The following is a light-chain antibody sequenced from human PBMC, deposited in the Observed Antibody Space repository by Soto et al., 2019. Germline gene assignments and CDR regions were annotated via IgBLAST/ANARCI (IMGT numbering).Light chain of an antibody. CDR1: QAISNF. V-gene: IGKV1-27*01. CDR2: GSS. J-gene: IGKJ1*01. Sequence: DIQMTQTPSSLSASVGDRVTIACRARQAISNFLAWYQQKPGKVPTLLVYGSSTLQSGVPSRFSGSGSGTDFTLTISSLQPDDVATYYCQKYNSAPWTLGQGTKVDIK. CDR3: QKYNSAPWT.